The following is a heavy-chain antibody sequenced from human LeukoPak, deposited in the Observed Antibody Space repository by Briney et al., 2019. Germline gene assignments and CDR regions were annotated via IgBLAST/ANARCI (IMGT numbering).Heavy chain of an antibody. CDR2: INHSGST. J-gene: IGHJ3*02. Sequence: PSETLSLTCAVYGGSFSGYYWRWIRQPPGKGLEWIGEINHSGSTNYNPSHNSRVTISVDTSKNQFSLKLSSVTAADTAVYYCARGDYDSSGLTNAFDIWGQGTMVTVSS. D-gene: IGHD3-22*01. V-gene: IGHV4-34*01. CDR3: ARGDYDSSGLTNAFDI. CDR1: GGSFSGYY.